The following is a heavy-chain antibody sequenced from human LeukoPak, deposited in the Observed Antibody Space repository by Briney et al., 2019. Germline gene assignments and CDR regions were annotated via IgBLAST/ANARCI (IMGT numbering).Heavy chain of an antibody. CDR1: GFTFSGYG. D-gene: IGHD3-22*01. CDR3: ARGVDYYENSGTIDY. CDR2: IWYDGSNK. V-gene: IGHV3-33*01. Sequence: GGSLRLSCTASGFTFSGYGMHWVRQPPGKGLEWVAIIWYDGSNKTYEDSVKGRFTISRDNSKNTLYLQMNSLRAEDTAVYYCARGVDYYENSGTIDYWGQGTLVTVSS. J-gene: IGHJ4*02.